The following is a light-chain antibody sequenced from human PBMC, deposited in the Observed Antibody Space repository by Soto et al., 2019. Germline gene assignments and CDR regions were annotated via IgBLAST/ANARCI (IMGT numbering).Light chain of an antibody. V-gene: IGLV2-11*01. CDR1: SSDVGRYNH. Sequence: QSALTQPASVSGSPGQSITISCTGTSSDVGRYNHVSWYQQHPGKAPKLMIYDVSKRPSGVPDRFSGSKSGNTASLTISGLQAEDEADYYCCSYAGSYTLVFGTGTKVTVL. CDR3: CSYAGSYTLV. CDR2: DVS. J-gene: IGLJ1*01.